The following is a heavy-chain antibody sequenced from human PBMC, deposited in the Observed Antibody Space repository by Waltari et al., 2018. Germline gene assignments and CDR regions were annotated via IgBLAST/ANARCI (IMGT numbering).Heavy chain of an antibody. CDR3: ARDKEYYDFWSGYYGYWFDP. CDR2: IWYDGSNK. CDR1: GFTFSSYG. Sequence: QVQLVESGGGVVQPGRSLRLSCAASGFTFSSYGMHWVRQAPGKGLEWVAVIWYDGSNKYYADSVKGRFTISRDNSKNTLYLQRNSLRAEDTAVYYCARDKEYYDFWSGYYGYWFDPWGQGTLVTVSS. J-gene: IGHJ5*02. D-gene: IGHD3-3*01. V-gene: IGHV3-33*01.